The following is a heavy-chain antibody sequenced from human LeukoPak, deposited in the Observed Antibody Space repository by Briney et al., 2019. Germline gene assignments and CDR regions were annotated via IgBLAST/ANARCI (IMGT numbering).Heavy chain of an antibody. Sequence: WVRQAPGRGLEWIGSIFYTGSTYYNPSLKSRVTISVDTSKNQFSLKLIFVTAADTAIYYCATKRVGSDWYYFDDWGQGTLVAVSS. CDR3: ATKRVGSDWYYFDD. J-gene: IGHJ4*02. D-gene: IGHD6-19*01. CDR2: IFYTGST. V-gene: IGHV4-39*07.